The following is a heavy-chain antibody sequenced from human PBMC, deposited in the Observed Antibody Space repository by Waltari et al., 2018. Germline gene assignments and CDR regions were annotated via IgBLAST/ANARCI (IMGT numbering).Heavy chain of an antibody. CDR3: ARDSRRGVVVRVF. D-gene: IGHD2-15*01. V-gene: IGHV3-30-3*01. CDR1: GFAFNIYP. Sequence: QVQLVESGGGVVQPGRSLRLSCTTSGFAFNIYPLHWVRQAPGKGLEWVALISHDGSNRYYADSVKGRFTISRDDSQSTLYLQMDSLNSDDTGVYYCARDSRRGVVVRVFWGQGTLVTVSS. J-gene: IGHJ4*02. CDR2: ISHDGSNR.